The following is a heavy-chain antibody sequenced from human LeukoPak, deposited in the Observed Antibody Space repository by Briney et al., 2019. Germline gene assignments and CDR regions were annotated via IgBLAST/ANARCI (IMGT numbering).Heavy chain of an antibody. CDR2: ISRGGDST. CDR1: GFTFSSFE. Sequence: PGGSLRLSCAASGFTFSSFEMNWVRQAPGKGLEGVSGISRGGDSTYYADSVKGRFTISRDNSKNTLHLQMSSLRVEDTAVYYCAKDLGSSGWHLDYWGQGTMVTVSS. CDR3: AKDLGSSGWHLDY. V-gene: IGHV3-23*01. J-gene: IGHJ4*02. D-gene: IGHD6-19*01.